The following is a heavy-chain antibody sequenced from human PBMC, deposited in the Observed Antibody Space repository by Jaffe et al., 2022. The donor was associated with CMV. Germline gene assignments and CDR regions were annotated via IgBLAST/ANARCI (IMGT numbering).Heavy chain of an antibody. Sequence: QVQLVQSGAEVKKPGASVKVSCKASGYTFTGYYMHWVRQAPGQGLEWMGWINPNSGGTNYAQKFQGRVTMTRDTSISTAYMELSRLRSDDTAVYYCALPGIAVAVDREYGMDVWGQGTTVTVSS. CDR2: INPNSGGT. D-gene: IGHD6-19*01. J-gene: IGHJ6*02. CDR1: GYTFTGYY. V-gene: IGHV1-2*02. CDR3: ALPGIAVAVDREYGMDV.